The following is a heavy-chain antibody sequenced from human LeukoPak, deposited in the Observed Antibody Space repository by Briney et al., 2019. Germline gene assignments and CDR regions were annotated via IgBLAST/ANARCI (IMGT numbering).Heavy chain of an antibody. CDR1: GGSIRSYY. CDR3: ARDVNCSGNSCYDS. J-gene: IGHJ4*02. CDR2: IYYSGST. D-gene: IGHD2-15*01. Sequence: SETLSLTCTVSGGSIRSYYWSWIRQPPGKGLEWIGYIYYSGSTNYNPSLKSRVTISLDLSKNQFSLKLSSVTAADTAIYYCARDVNCSGNSCYDSWGQGTLVTVSS. V-gene: IGHV4-59*01.